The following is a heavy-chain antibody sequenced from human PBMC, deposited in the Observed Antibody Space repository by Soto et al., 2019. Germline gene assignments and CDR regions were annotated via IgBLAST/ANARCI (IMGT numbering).Heavy chain of an antibody. D-gene: IGHD2-2*01. J-gene: IGHJ1*01. V-gene: IGHV3-73*01. CDR1: GFTFSGSA. CDR3: AKGVPAATRYFQH. Sequence: GGSLRLSCAASGFTFSGSAMHWVRQASGKGLEWVGRIRSKANSYATAYAASVKGRFTISRDDSKNTAYLQMNSLTPEDTAVYYCAKGVPAATRYFQHWGQGTLVTVSS. CDR2: IRSKANSYAT.